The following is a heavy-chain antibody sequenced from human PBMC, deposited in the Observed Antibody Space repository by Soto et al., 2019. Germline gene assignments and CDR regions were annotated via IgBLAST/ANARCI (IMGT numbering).Heavy chain of an antibody. CDR1: GGPFTGYT. Sequence: QVHLVQSGAEVRQPGASVKVSCTFSGGPFTGYTFSWLRQATGQGLEWMGRIIPVVGLAEPAHKFQDRLTFTADTSTYTVHMEFSSLRFDDTAVYFCVRADGSEINWFDPWGQGTRVTVSS. J-gene: IGHJ5*02. CDR2: IIPVVGLA. V-gene: IGHV1-69*02. CDR3: VRADGSEINWFDP. D-gene: IGHD3-10*01.